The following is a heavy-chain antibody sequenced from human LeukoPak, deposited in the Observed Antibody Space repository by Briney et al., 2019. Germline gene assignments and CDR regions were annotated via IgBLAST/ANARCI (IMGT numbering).Heavy chain of an antibody. V-gene: IGHV1-69*05. D-gene: IGHD4-23*01. Sequence: ASVKVSCKASGGTFSSYAISWVRQAPGRGLEWMGGIIPIFGTANYAQKFQGRVTITTDESTSTAYMELSSLRSEDTAVYYCAREGYGGPHDAFDIWGQGTMVTVSS. CDR1: GGTFSSYA. J-gene: IGHJ3*02. CDR2: IIPIFGTA. CDR3: AREGYGGPHDAFDI.